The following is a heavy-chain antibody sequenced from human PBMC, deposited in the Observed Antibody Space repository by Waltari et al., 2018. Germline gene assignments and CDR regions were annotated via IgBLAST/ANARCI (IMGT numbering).Heavy chain of an antibody. D-gene: IGHD4-17*01. V-gene: IGHV4-39*01. CDR1: GGSISSSSYY. CDR3: ARTTDYGDPDYYYYGMDV. Sequence: QLQLQESGPGLVKPSETLSLTCTVSGGSISSSSYYWGWIRQPPGKGLEWIGSIYYSGRPYYNPSLKSGVTISVDTSKNQFSLKLSSVTAADTAVYYCARTTDYGDPDYYYYGMDVWGQGTMVTVSS. CDR2: IYYSGRP. J-gene: IGHJ6*02.